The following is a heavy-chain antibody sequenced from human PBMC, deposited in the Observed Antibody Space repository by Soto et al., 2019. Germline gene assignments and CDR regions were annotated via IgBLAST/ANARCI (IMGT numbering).Heavy chain of an antibody. CDR1: GGSISSSNW. J-gene: IGHJ4*02. D-gene: IGHD3-3*01. CDR2: IYHSGST. Sequence: PSETLSLTCAVSGGSISSSNWWSWVRQPPGKGLEWIGEIYHSGSTNYNPSLKSRVTISVDKSKNQFSLKLSSVTAADTAVYYCASVRYDFWSGYYPGGYFDYWGQGTRVTVSS. CDR3: ASVRYDFWSGYYPGGYFDY. V-gene: IGHV4-4*02.